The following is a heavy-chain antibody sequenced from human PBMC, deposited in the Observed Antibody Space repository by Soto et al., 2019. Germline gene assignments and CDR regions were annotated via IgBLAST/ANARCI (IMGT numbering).Heavy chain of an antibody. Sequence: GGSLRLSCAASGFTFSSYAMSWVRQAPGKGLQWVSNINAGRTSTYYPGSVKGRFTISRDNSKNTLFLQLSSLTVEDTAIYYCAKVLYGGISVPNYGVDVWGQGTTVTVSS. J-gene: IGHJ6*02. CDR1: GFTFSSYA. CDR3: AKVLYGGISVPNYGVDV. D-gene: IGHD4-17*01. CDR2: INAGRTST. V-gene: IGHV3-23*01.